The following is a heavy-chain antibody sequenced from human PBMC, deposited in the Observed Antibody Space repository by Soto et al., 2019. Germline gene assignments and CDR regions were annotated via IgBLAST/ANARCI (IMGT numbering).Heavy chain of an antibody. J-gene: IGHJ4*02. Sequence: EVQLLESGGGLVQPGGSLRLSCAASGFTFSSYAMSWVRQAPGKGLEWVSAISGSGGSTYYADSVKGRFTISRDNSKNTLYLQMNSLRAEDTAVYYCATSDPLRRITIFGVDYYFDYWGQGTLVTVSS. CDR1: GFTFSSYA. D-gene: IGHD3-3*01. CDR2: ISGSGGST. V-gene: IGHV3-23*01. CDR3: ATSDPLRRITIFGVDYYFDY.